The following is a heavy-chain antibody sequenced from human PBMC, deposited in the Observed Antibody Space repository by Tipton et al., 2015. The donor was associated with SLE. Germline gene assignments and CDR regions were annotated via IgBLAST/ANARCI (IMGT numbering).Heavy chain of an antibody. CDR1: GGSISSSTNY. CDR2: IYYSGST. Sequence: LRLSCTVSGGSISSSTNYWGWIRQPPGKGLEWIGSIYYSGSTYYNPPLKSRVTISIDTSKNQFSLRLSSVTAADTAVYYCARDISSWFDAFDIWGQGTMVTVSS. J-gene: IGHJ3*02. V-gene: IGHV4-39*07. CDR3: ARDISSWFDAFDI. D-gene: IGHD6-13*01.